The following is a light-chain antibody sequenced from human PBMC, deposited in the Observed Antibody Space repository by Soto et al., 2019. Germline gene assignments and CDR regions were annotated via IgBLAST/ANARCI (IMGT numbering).Light chain of an antibody. V-gene: IGLV2-14*03. CDR1: SSDVGGYKY. CDR3: CSFTSSSSYV. J-gene: IGLJ1*01. Sequence: QSALTQPASVSGSPGQSITISCTGTSSDVGGYKYVSWYQHHPHNAPQLMIYDVSNRPSGVSNRFSRSKSGNTASLTISGLQAEDEADYYCCSFTSSSSYVFGTGTQLTVL. CDR2: DVS.